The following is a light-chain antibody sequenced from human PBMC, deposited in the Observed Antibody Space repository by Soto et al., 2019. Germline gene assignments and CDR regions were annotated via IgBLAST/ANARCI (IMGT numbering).Light chain of an antibody. Sequence: DIQMTQSPSSLSASIGDRVTIPCRASQSISSFLNWYQQKAGIAPKLLIHAASSLQSGVPSRFSGSGSGTDFTLTISSLQPEDFATYSCQQIYSAPLTFGGGTKVDIK. J-gene: IGKJ4*01. V-gene: IGKV1-39*01. CDR1: QSISSF. CDR3: QQIYSAPLT. CDR2: AAS.